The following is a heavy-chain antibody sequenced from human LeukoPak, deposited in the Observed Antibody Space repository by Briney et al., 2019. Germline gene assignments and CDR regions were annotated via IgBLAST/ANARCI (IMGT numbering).Heavy chain of an antibody. CDR1: GGSINNYY. D-gene: IGHD6-6*01. CDR3: ARLEYRSTANPFDI. CDR2: IYYSGGT. J-gene: IGHJ3*02. V-gene: IGHV4-59*08. Sequence: PSETLSLTCTASGGSINNYYWSWIRQPPGKGLEWIGSIYYSGGTNYNPSLRSRITISVDTSKNQFSLKLSSVTAADTAVYYCARLEYRSTANPFDIWGQGTMVTVSA.